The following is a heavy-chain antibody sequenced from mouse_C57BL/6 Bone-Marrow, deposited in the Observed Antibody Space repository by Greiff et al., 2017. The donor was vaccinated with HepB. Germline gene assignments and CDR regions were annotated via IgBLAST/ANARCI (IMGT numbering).Heavy chain of an antibody. Sequence: QVQLQQPGAELVKPGASVKMSCKASGYTFTSYWITWVKQRPGQGLEWIGEIYPRSGNTYYNEKFKGKATLTADKSSSTAYMELRSLTSEDSAVYFCARGSDGYYFDYWGQGTTLTVSS. V-gene: IGHV1-55*01. CDR3: ARGSDGYYFDY. J-gene: IGHJ2*01. CDR1: GYTFTSYW. D-gene: IGHD2-3*01. CDR2: IYPRSGNT.